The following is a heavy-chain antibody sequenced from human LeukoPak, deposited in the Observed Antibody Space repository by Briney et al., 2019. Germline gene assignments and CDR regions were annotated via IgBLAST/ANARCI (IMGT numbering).Heavy chain of an antibody. Sequence: GGSLRLSCAASGFTVSGNYMSWVRQAPGKGLEWVSVIYNDGSTYYAASVKGRFTISRDNFMNTLFLEMNSLRAEDTAVYYCASSLIPGRWYFDLWGRGTLVTVSS. CDR2: IYNDGST. CDR1: GFTVSGNY. V-gene: IGHV3-66*01. D-gene: IGHD3-16*01. J-gene: IGHJ2*01. CDR3: ASSLIPGRWYFDL.